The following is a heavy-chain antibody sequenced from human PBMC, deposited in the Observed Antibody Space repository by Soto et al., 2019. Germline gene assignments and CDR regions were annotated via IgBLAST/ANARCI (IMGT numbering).Heavy chain of an antibody. CDR2: ISSSSSTI. V-gene: IGHV3-48*02. CDR3: ARQPQDIVVVVAATRTTTRYGMDV. CDR1: GFTFSSYS. J-gene: IGHJ6*02. Sequence: GGSLRLSCAASGFTFSSYSMNWVRQAPGKGLEWVSYISSSSSTIYYADPVKGRFTISRDNAKTSRYLQMNSLRDEDTAVYYCARQPQDIVVVVAATRTTTRYGMDVWGQGTTVTVSS. D-gene: IGHD2-15*01.